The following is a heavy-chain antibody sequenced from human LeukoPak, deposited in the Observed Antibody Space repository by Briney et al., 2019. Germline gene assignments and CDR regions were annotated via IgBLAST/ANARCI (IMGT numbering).Heavy chain of an antibody. CDR3: ARSAYYGSGSYDSYYYYYIDV. CDR1: GFTFSDNY. D-gene: IGHD3-10*01. V-gene: IGHV3-21*01. CDR2: ISSSGSHI. J-gene: IGHJ6*03. Sequence: GGSLRLSCAASGFTFSDNYMTWVRQAPGKGLEWVSSISSSGSHIYYADSVKGRFTISRDNAKNSLYLQMNSLRAEDTAVYYCARSAYYGSGSYDSYYYYYIDVWGKGTTVTVSS.